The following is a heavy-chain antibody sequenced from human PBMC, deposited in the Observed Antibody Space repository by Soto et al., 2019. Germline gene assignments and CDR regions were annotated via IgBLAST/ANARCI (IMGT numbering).Heavy chain of an antibody. J-gene: IGHJ6*02. V-gene: IGHV4-30-2*01. D-gene: IGHD3-16*01. CDR3: ARDRIMITFGGVTYYYGRDV. CDR2: ILHSGKT. CDR1: GGSISSGGYS. Sequence: QLQLQESGSGLVKPSQTLSLTCAVSGGSISSGGYSWSWIRQPPGKGLEWIGNILHSGKTNYNPSLKSRITMSVDRSKNHFSLNLSSVTAADTAVYYCARDRIMITFGGVTYYYGRDVWGQGTAVSVSS.